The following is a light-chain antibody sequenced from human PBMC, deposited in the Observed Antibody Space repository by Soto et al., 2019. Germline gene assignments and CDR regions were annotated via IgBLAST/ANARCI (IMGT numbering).Light chain of an antibody. V-gene: IGKV3-15*01. CDR1: QSVGHN. Sequence: EIVLTQSPATLSVSRGERATLSCRASQSVGHNFAWYQQKTGQAPRLLIFATSPRATGVPARFSGSVSGIEFTLTISSLQSEDFAVYYCQQYGYWPLTFGGGAKVEIE. J-gene: IGKJ4*01. CDR3: QQYGYWPLT. CDR2: ATS.